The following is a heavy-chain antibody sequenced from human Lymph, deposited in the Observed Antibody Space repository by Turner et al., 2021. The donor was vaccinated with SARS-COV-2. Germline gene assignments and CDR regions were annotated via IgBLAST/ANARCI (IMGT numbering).Heavy chain of an antibody. D-gene: IGHD1-26*01. Sequence: QIQLVQSAAEVKKPGSSLKISCKASGGPFRTDVISWVRQAPGQGLEWMGGIIPILGIANDAQKFQGRVTITADKSTSTAYMELSRLRSEDTAVYHCARRHSGNYDALDIWGQGTMVTVSS. V-gene: IGHV1-69*10. CDR3: ARRHSGNYDALDI. J-gene: IGHJ3*02. CDR2: IIPILGIA. CDR1: GGPFRTDV.